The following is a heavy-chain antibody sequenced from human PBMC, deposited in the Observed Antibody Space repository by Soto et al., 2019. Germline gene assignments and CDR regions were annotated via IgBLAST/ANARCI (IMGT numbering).Heavy chain of an antibody. CDR2: INPSGGST. CDR1: GYTFTRHY. J-gene: IGHJ6*02. V-gene: IGHV1-46*01. Sequence: AAVKGSRKATGYTFTRHYIHRGRQAPGQRPEWMGIINPSGGSTSYAQKFQGRVTMTRDTSTCTVYMELSSLRSEDTAVYYCARDEGQQLAPTPYYYYGMDVWGQGTTVTVFS. CDR3: ARDEGQQLAPTPYYYYGMDV. D-gene: IGHD6-13*01.